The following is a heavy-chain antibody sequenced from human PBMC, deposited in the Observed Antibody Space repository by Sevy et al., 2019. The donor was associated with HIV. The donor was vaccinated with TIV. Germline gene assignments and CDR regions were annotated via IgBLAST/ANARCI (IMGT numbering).Heavy chain of an antibody. CDR2: ISYDGSEK. CDR3: AKMQGGSYNYYGMDV. Sequence: GGSLRLSCAASGFIFSTYGIRWVRQAPGKGLEWVAVISYDGSEKYYADSVRGRFTTSRDNSKNTLYLQMNSLRVEDTAIYYCAKMQGGSYNYYGMDVWGQGTTVTVSS. J-gene: IGHJ6*02. CDR1: GFIFSTYG. V-gene: IGHV3-30*18. D-gene: IGHD1-26*01.